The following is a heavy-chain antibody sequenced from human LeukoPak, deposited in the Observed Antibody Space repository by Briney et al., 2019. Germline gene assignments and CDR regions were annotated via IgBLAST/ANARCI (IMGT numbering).Heavy chain of an antibody. CDR2: FSGGDGQT. V-gene: IGHV3-23*01. CDR3: ARGIYWSLDS. CDR1: GFIFNTYG. J-gene: IGHJ4*02. Sequence: PGGSLRLSCAISGFIFNTYGMNWVRQTPGKGLEWVSTFSGGDGQTFYADSVKGRFTISRDSSRNTVSLQMSSLRVEDTAVYYCARGIYWSLDSWGQGTLVTVSS. D-gene: IGHD1-1*01.